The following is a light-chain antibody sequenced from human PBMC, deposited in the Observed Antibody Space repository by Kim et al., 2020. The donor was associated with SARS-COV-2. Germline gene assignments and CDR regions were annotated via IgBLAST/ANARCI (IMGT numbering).Light chain of an antibody. V-gene: IGLV3-19*01. Sequence: SSELTQDPAVSVALGQTVRITCQGDNLRGSYASWYQQKPGQAPVLVLYAKNNRPSGIPDRFSGSTSGDTASLTITGAQADEEADYYCNSRDSSGTRVFGGGTKVTVL. CDR1: NLRGSY. J-gene: IGLJ3*02. CDR2: AKN. CDR3: NSRDSSGTRV.